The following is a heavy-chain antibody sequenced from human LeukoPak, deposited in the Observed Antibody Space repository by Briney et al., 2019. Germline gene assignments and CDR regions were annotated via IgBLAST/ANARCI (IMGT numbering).Heavy chain of an antibody. CDR2: IYYSGST. V-gene: IGHV4-39*01. CDR1: GGSISSSNYY. Sequence: SETLSLTCTVSGGSISSSNYYWGWIRQPPGKGRDWIGSIYYSGSTYYNPSLKSRVTISVDTSKNQFSLKLSSMTAADTAVYHCVVTIFGNNWFDPWGQGTLVTVSS. J-gene: IGHJ5*02. D-gene: IGHD3-3*01. CDR3: VVTIFGNNWFDP.